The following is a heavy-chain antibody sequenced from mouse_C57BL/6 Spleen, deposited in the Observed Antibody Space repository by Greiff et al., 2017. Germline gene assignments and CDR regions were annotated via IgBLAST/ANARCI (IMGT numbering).Heavy chain of an antibody. Sequence: VQLQQSGPGLVAPSQSLSITCTVSGFSLTSSGVHWVRQPPGKGLEWLVVIWSDGSTTYNSALKSKLSISKDNSKSQVFLKMNSRQTDDTAMYYCARHGTLYARDYWGQGTSVTVSS. CDR2: IWSDGST. V-gene: IGHV2-6-1*01. CDR3: ARHGTLYARDY. J-gene: IGHJ4*01. D-gene: IGHD4-1*01. CDR1: GFSLTSSG.